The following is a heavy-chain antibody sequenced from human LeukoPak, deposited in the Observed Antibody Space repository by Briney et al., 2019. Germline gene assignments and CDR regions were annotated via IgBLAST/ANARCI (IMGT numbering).Heavy chain of an antibody. CDR3: ARDGAMVRGVIIYYYYYMDV. D-gene: IGHD3-10*01. Sequence: GGSLRLSCAASGFTFSSYWMSWVRQAPGKGLEGVANIKQDGSEKYYVDSVKGRFTISRDNAKNSLYLQMNSLRAEDTAVYYCARDGAMVRGVIIYYYYYMDVWGKGTTVTVSS. V-gene: IGHV3-7*01. CDR2: IKQDGSEK. J-gene: IGHJ6*03. CDR1: GFTFSSYW.